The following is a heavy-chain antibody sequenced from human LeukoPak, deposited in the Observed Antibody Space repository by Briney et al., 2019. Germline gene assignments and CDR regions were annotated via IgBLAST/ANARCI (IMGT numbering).Heavy chain of an antibody. CDR1: GGSISSNTYY. J-gene: IGHJ6*03. Sequence: SETLSLTCTVSGGSISSNTYYWGWIRQPPGKGLEWIGSIYYSGSTYYNPSLKSRVTISVDTSKNQFSLKLSSVTAADTAVYYCARGSTVVWYYYYYYMDVWGKGTTVAVSS. CDR3: ARGSTVVWYYYYYYMDV. D-gene: IGHD4-23*01. V-gene: IGHV4-39*07. CDR2: IYYSGST.